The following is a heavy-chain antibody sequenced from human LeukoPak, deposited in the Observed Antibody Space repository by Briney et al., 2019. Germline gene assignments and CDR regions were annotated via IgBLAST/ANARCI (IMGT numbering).Heavy chain of an antibody. CDR2: IYYSGST. D-gene: IGHD6-19*01. Sequence: SETLSLTCAVSGGSISSYYWSWIRQPPGKGLEWIGYIYYSGSTNYNPSLKSRVTISVDTSKNQFSLKLSSVTAADTAVYYCASGYSSGQYYFDYWGQGTLVTVSS. V-gene: IGHV4-59*01. J-gene: IGHJ4*02. CDR1: GGSISSYY. CDR3: ASGYSSGQYYFDY.